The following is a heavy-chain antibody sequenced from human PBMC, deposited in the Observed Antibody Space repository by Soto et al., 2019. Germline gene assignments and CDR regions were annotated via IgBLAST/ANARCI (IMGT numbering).Heavy chain of an antibody. J-gene: IGHJ6*02. CDR2: IIPIFGTA. CDR1: GGTFSSYA. V-gene: IGHV1-69*13. Sequence: SVKVSCKASGGTFSSYAISWVRQAPGQGLEWMGGIIPIFGTANYAQKFQGRVTITADESTSTAYMELSSLRSEDTAVYYCARAPITMVRGVPYHYYGMDVWGQGTTVTVSS. CDR3: ARAPITMVRGVPYHYYGMDV. D-gene: IGHD3-10*01.